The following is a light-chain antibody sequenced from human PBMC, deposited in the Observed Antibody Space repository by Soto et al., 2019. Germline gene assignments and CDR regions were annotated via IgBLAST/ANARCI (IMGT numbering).Light chain of an antibody. J-gene: IGKJ1*01. CDR1: QSVSSY. CDR2: DAS. CDR3: QQYGSSPWT. Sequence: EIVLTQSPATLSLSPGESATLSCRASQSVSSYLAWYQQKPGQAPRLLIYDASNRATGIPARFSGSGSGTDFTLTISRLETEDFAVYYCQQYGSSPWTFGQGTKVDIK. V-gene: IGKV3-11*01.